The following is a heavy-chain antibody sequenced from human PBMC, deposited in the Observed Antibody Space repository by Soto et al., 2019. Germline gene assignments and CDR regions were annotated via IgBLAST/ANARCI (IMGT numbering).Heavy chain of an antibody. Sequence: QTLSLTCAITGDSVSSNSAGWSWVRQSPSRGLEWLGRTYYRSRWYYEYAVSVRGRITINPDTSKNQYSLQLNSVTPEATAVYFCARGEQYSGRIFDYWGQGTLVTVSS. J-gene: IGHJ4*01. CDR3: ARGEQYSGRIFDY. CDR2: TYYRSRWYY. D-gene: IGHD1-26*01. V-gene: IGHV6-1*01. CDR1: GDSVSSNSAG.